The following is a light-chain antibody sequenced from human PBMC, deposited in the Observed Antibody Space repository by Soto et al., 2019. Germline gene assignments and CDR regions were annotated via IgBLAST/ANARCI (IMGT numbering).Light chain of an antibody. CDR1: QSVSTY. V-gene: IGKV3-11*01. J-gene: IGKJ1*01. CDR3: QQRSNWPWT. Sequence: EIVLTQSPATLSLSPGERATLSCRASQSVSTYLAWYQQKPGQAPRLLIYDASTSATGIPARFSGSGSATDFTLTTSSLAPEDLAVYYCQQRSNWPWTFGQGTKVEIK. CDR2: DAS.